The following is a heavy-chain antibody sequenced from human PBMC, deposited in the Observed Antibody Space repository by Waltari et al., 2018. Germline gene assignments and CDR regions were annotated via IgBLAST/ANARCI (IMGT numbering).Heavy chain of an antibody. D-gene: IGHD5-12*01. CDR2: ISYTGAT. J-gene: IGHJ3*01. CDR1: GGPITSNRHY. V-gene: IGHV4-39*01. CDR3: ATYIGASVGTAAFDV. Sequence: QLQLQESGPGLVKPSETLPLTCPVSGGPITSNRHYWGWIRQPPGQGLGWIGTISYTGATYSSPSLKSRVTISRDTSKSQLSLTLGSVTAADTALYYCATYIGASVGTAAFDVWGQGTMVTVSS.